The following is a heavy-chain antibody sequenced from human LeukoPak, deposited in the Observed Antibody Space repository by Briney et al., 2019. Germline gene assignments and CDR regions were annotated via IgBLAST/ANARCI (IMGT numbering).Heavy chain of an antibody. Sequence: GGSLRLSCAASGFTFRTYWMHWVRQTPGQGLVWVSRIDSDGSTTNYADSVKGRFTVSRDNAQNTLYLQMSSLRAEDTAVYYCARAGNYYFEYWGQGALVTVSS. J-gene: IGHJ4*02. D-gene: IGHD3-10*01. V-gene: IGHV3-74*01. CDR3: ARAGNYYFEY. CDR2: IDSDGSTT. CDR1: GFTFRTYW.